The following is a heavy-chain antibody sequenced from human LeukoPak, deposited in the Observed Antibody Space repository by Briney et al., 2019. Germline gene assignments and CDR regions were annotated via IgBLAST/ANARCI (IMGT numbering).Heavy chain of an antibody. D-gene: IGHD3-16*02. V-gene: IGHV3-9*01. J-gene: IGHJ4*02. CDR2: ISWNSGSI. CDR1: GFTFSRYW. Sequence: PGGSLRLSCAASGFTFSRYWMHWVRQAPGKGLGWVSGISWNSGSIGYADSVKGRFTISRDNAKNSLYLQMNSLRAEDTALYYCAKGLRLGELSPVDYWGQGTLVTVSS. CDR3: AKGLRLGELSPVDY.